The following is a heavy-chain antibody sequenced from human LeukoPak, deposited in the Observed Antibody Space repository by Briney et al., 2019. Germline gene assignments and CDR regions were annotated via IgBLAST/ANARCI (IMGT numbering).Heavy chain of an antibody. CDR1: GGSISSYY. D-gene: IGHD3-22*01. V-gene: IGHV4-59*08. Sequence: SETLSLTCTVSGGSISSYYWSWIRQPPGKGLEWIGYIYYSGSTNYNPSLKSRVTISVGTSKNQFSLKLSSVTAADTAVYYCARLDLSTMIVVVPEGAFDIWGQGTMVTVSS. CDR2: IYYSGST. CDR3: ARLDLSTMIVVVPEGAFDI. J-gene: IGHJ3*02.